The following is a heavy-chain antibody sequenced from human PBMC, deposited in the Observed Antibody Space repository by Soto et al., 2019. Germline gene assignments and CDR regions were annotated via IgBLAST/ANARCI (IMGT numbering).Heavy chain of an antibody. D-gene: IGHD6-13*01. CDR3: ARGYKGRAAAWKVGMDA. CDR2: ISSSSGTI. Sequence: PGGSLRLSCAISGFTFTSYSFSWVRQAPGKGLEWVSYISSSSGTIYYADSVKGRFTISRDNAKYSLYLQMNSLRDEDTAVYYCARGYKGRAAAWKVGMDAWGQGTTVTV. CDR1: GFTFTSYS. J-gene: IGHJ6*02. V-gene: IGHV3-48*02.